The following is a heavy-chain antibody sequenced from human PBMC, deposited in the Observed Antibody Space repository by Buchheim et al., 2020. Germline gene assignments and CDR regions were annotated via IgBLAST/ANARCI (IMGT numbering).Heavy chain of an antibody. CDR3: AKDLARYYYDSSGYPAGY. Sequence: QVQLVESGGGVVQPGRSLRLSCAASGFTFSSYGMHWVRQAPGKGLEWVAVISYDGSNKYYADSVKGRFTISRDNSKNTLYLQMNSLRAEDTAVYYCAKDLARYYYDSSGYPAGYWGQGTL. CDR1: GFTFSSYG. V-gene: IGHV3-30*18. J-gene: IGHJ4*02. D-gene: IGHD3-22*01. CDR2: ISYDGSNK.